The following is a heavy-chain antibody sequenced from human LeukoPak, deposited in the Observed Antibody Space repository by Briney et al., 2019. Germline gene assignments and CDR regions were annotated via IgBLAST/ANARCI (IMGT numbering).Heavy chain of an antibody. D-gene: IGHD5-18*01. Sequence: SETLSLTCTVSGDSISSHYWSWFRQPPGKGLEGLGYISYSGWTNYSPSLMSRLIILVDTSKNQFSLKLSSVTAADTAVYYCARGGVYNYGPIDYWGQGTLVTVSS. CDR3: ARGGVYNYGPIDY. J-gene: IGHJ4*02. CDR2: ISYSGWT. V-gene: IGHV4-59*11. CDR1: GDSISSHY.